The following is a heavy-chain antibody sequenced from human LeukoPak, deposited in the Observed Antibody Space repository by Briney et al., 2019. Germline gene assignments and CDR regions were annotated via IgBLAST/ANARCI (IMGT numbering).Heavy chain of an antibody. J-gene: IGHJ4*02. V-gene: IGHV3-21*01. D-gene: IGHD5-24*01. Sequence: PGGSLRLSCAASGLTFSDFSMNWVGQAPGKGLEWVSSISSSSYLYYADSVKGRFAISRDNAENSLYLQMNSLRAEDTAVYYCAFSRDGYNNNFDYWGQGTLVTVSS. CDR2: ISSSSYL. CDR3: AFSRDGYNNNFDY. CDR1: GLTFSDFS.